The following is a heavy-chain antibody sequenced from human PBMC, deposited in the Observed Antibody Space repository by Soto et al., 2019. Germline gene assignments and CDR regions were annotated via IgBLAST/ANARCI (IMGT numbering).Heavy chain of an antibody. V-gene: IGHV3-74*01. CDR2: INSDGSTI. Sequence: EVQLVESGGGLVQPGGSLRLSCAASGLTFSIYWMHWVRQVPGKGLVWVSRINSDGSTINYADSVKGRFTISRDNAKNTLDLQMNSLRVEATAMYYGATPKPENSHFDYWGQGSLVTVSS. CDR3: ATPKPENSHFDY. CDR1: GLTFSIYW. D-gene: IGHD1-7*01. J-gene: IGHJ4*02.